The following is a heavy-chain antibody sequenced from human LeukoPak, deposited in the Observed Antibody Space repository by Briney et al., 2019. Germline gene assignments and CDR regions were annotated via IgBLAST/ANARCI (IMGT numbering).Heavy chain of an antibody. CDR1: GDSISGGFY. CDR2: IFHSGDT. D-gene: IGHD2-2*03. CDR3: ASGSPGDAFDI. Sequence: SETLSLTCSVSGDSISGGFYWSWIRQYPGGGLEWIGYIFHSGDTSYNPSLNSRVMISVDTSQNQFSLRLTSVTAADTAVYYCASGSPGDAFDIWGQGAMVTVSS. V-gene: IGHV4-31*03. J-gene: IGHJ3*02.